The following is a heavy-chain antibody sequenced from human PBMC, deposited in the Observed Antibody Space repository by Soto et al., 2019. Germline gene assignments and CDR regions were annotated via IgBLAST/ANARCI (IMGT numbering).Heavy chain of an antibody. V-gene: IGHV1-46*01. CDR2: INPSDGCT. CDR3: ARYYCGGDCYFDY. CDR1: GYTFTSYY. D-gene: IGHD2-21*02. Sequence: KRLPASVKVSCKASGYTFTSYYMHWVRQAPGQGLEWMGIINPSDGCTIYAQKFQGRVTITRDSSTSTVYMLLSSLRSEDTVVYYCARYYCGGDCYFDYWGQGTLVTVSS. J-gene: IGHJ4*02.